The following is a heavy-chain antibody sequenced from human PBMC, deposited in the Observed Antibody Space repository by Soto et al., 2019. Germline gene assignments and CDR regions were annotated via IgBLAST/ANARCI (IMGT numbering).Heavy chain of an antibody. Sequence: GASVKVSCKASGGTFSSYAISWVRQAPGQGLEWMGGIIPIFGTANYAQKFQGRVTITADESTSTAYMELSSLRSEDTAVYSCARGDIAVAGPNGGPGAPILVYYYYGMDVWGQGTTVTVSS. J-gene: IGHJ6*02. CDR1: GGTFSSYA. V-gene: IGHV1-69*13. CDR2: IIPIFGTA. D-gene: IGHD6-19*01. CDR3: ARGDIAVAGPNGGPGAPILVYYYYGMDV.